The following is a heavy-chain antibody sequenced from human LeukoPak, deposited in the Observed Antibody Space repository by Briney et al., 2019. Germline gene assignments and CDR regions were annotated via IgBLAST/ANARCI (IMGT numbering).Heavy chain of an antibody. J-gene: IGHJ4*02. D-gene: IGHD2-21*02. CDR1: GFTFSSYA. V-gene: IGHV3-23*01. CDR3: VRERAKYCGGACRPSDY. Sequence: GGSLRLSCAASGFTFSSYAMSWVRQAPGKGLEWVSAISGSGGSTYYADSVKGRFTISRDNSKNTLYLQMNSLRAEDTAVYYCVRERAKYCGGACRPSDYGGQGTLVPVS. CDR2: ISGSGGST.